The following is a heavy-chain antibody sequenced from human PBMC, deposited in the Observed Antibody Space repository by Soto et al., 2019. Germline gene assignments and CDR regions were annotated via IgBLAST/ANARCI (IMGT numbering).Heavy chain of an antibody. CDR2: ISAYNGNT. J-gene: IGHJ4*02. V-gene: IGHV1-18*01. CDR1: GYTFTSYG. D-gene: IGHD2-15*01. Sequence: QVQLVQSGAEVKKPGASVKVSCKASGYTFTSYGISWVRQAPGQGLEWLGWISAYNGNTNYAQKLQGRVTMTTDTSTSTAYMELRSLRSDDTAVYYCARAPRMVVAAKDGDYWGQGTLVTVSS. CDR3: ARAPRMVVAAKDGDY.